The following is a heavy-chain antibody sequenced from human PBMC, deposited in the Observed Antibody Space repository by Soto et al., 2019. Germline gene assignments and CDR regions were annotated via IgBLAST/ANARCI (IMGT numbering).Heavy chain of an antibody. D-gene: IGHD5-12*01. V-gene: IGHV3-21*01. CDR1: GFTFSSYS. Sequence: EVQLVESGGGLVKPGGSLRLSCAASGFTFSSYSMNWVRQAPGKGLEWVSSISSSSSYIYYADSVKGRFTISRDNAKNSLYLQMNSLRAEDTAVYYCARDRLRLLGAVPLNDYWGQGTLVTVSS. CDR3: ARDRLRLLGAVPLNDY. J-gene: IGHJ4*02. CDR2: ISSSSSYI.